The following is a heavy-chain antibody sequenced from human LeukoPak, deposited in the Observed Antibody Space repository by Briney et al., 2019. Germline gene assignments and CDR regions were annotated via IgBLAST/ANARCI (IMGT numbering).Heavy chain of an antibody. CDR3: ARDPDDRSGLDAFET. V-gene: IGHV3-53*01. D-gene: IGHD3-22*01. CDR1: GFIVSDSY. Sequence: GGSLRLSCAASGFIVSDSYMNRVRQASGKGLEWVSVMHSDGRTFYADSVKDRFTISRDKSKNMLYLQMDSLRAEDTAVYYCARDPDDRSGLDAFETWGQGTPVIVS. J-gene: IGHJ3*02. CDR2: MHSDGRT.